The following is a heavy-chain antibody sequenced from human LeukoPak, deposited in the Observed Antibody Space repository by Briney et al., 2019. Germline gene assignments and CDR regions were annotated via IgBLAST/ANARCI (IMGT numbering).Heavy chain of an antibody. Sequence: SETLSLTCAVYGGSFSGYYWSWIRQPPGKGLEWIGEINHSGSTNYNPSLKSRVTISVDTSKNQFSLKLSSVTAADTAVYYCAREDKRWLDPPAPFDPWGQGTLVTVSS. J-gene: IGHJ5*02. CDR1: GGSFSGYY. V-gene: IGHV4-34*01. CDR2: INHSGST. D-gene: IGHD5-24*01. CDR3: AREDKRWLDPPAPFDP.